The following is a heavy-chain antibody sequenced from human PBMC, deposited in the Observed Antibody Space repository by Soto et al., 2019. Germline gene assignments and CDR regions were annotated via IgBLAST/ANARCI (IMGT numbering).Heavy chain of an antibody. J-gene: IGHJ6*03. V-gene: IGHV2-5*02. D-gene: IGHD2-2*01. CDR1: GFSLNTSGMG. CDR3: ALIYCSSSTCYAGSYYMDV. Sequence: QITLKESGPTLVKPTQTLTLTCTFSGFSLNTSGMGVAWIRQPPGKALEWLAVIYWGDDKRYSPSLKSRLTITKDTSKNQVVLTVANMDPVDTATYYCALIYCSSSTCYAGSYYMDVWGKGTTVTVSS. CDR2: IYWGDDK.